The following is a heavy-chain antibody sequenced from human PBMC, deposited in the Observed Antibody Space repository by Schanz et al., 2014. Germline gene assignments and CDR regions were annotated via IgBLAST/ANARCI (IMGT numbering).Heavy chain of an antibody. CDR1: GFTFRDYY. Sequence: GQLAESGGGLVQPGGSLRLSCAASGFTFRDYYMSWIRQAPGKGLEWVSDISSGSSYANYADSVKGRFTISRDNAKNSLYLQMNSLRAEDTAVYYCARPRFDYGEVDYWGQGTLVNVSS. V-gene: IGHV3-11*05. CDR2: ISSGSSYA. J-gene: IGHJ4*02. CDR3: ARPRFDYGEVDY. D-gene: IGHD4-17*01.